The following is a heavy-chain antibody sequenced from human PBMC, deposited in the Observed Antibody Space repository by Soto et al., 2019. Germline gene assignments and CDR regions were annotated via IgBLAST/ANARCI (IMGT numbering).Heavy chain of an antibody. Sequence: ASVKVSCKASGYTFINYYMHWVRQAPGQGLEWMGIMNPSGGGTVYAQTLQGRVTMTRDTSTNTVYMELSSLRSEDTAVYYCAKGFGNYWAFDYWGQGTRVTVSS. J-gene: IGHJ4*02. V-gene: IGHV1-46*01. CDR2: MNPSGGGT. CDR1: GYTFINYY. CDR3: AKGFGNYWAFDY. D-gene: IGHD1-26*01.